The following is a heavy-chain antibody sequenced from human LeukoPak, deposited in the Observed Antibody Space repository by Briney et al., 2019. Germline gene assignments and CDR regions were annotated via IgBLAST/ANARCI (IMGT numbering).Heavy chain of an antibody. V-gene: IGHV1-18*01. D-gene: IGHD2-8*01. CDR2: ISAYNGNT. Sequence: ASVKVSCKASGYTFTSYGISWVRQAPGQGLEWMGWISAYNGNTNYAQKLQGRVTMTTDTSTSTAYMELSSLRSEDTAVYYCATAHPDHCTNGVCDFYYYMDVWGKGTLVTVSS. J-gene: IGHJ6*03. CDR3: ATAHPDHCTNGVCDFYYYMDV. CDR1: GYTFTSYG.